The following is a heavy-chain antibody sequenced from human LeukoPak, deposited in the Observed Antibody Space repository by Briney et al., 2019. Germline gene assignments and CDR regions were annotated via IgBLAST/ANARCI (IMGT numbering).Heavy chain of an antibody. CDR2: IYYSGST. CDR1: GGSISSYY. V-gene: IGHV4-59*01. J-gene: IGHJ4*02. CDR3: ARGGQPAYYFDY. D-gene: IGHD1-1*01. Sequence: SETLSLTCTVSGGSISSYYWSWIRQPPGKGLEWIGYIYYSGSTNYNPSLKSRVTISVDTSKNQFSLKLSSVIAADTAVYYCARGGQPAYYFDYWGQGTLVTVSS.